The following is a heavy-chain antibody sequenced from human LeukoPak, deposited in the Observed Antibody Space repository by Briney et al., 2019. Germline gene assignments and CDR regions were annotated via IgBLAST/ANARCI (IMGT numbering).Heavy chain of an antibody. CDR3: ARASFGDYSAEYFHH. J-gene: IGHJ1*01. Sequence: SETLSLTCTVSGGSISSHYWSWLRQPPGRGLEWLGYIYSSGTTNYNPSLKSRVTISVDTSKNQFSLKLNSVTAADTAVYYCARASFGDYSAEYFHHWGQGTLVTVSS. D-gene: IGHD4-17*01. CDR1: GGSISSHY. CDR2: IYSSGTT. V-gene: IGHV4-59*11.